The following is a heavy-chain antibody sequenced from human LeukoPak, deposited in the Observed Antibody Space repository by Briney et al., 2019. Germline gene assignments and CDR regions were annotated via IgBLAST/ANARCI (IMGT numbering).Heavy chain of an antibody. Sequence: GGSLRLSCAAPGFTLNGYWMHWVRQAPGKGLVWVSRINSDGSTTSYADSVKGRFTISRDNSKNTLYLQMNSLRVEDTAVYYCARVNLGALVRGVFHYIGMDVWGQGTTVTVSS. CDR1: GFTLNGYW. J-gene: IGHJ6*02. CDR3: ARVNLGALVRGVFHYIGMDV. V-gene: IGHV3-74*01. CDR2: INSDGSTT. D-gene: IGHD3-10*01.